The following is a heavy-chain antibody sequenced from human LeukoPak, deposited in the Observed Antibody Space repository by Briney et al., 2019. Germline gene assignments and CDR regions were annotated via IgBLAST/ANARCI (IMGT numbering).Heavy chain of an antibody. Sequence: NPSETLSLTCTVSGGPISSYYWSWIRQPPGKGLGWIGYIYYSGSTNYNPSLKSRVTISVDTSKNQFSLKLSSVTAADTAVYYCARSSRIVATIGFDYWGQGTLVTVSS. V-gene: IGHV4-59*01. CDR3: ARSSRIVATIGFDY. D-gene: IGHD5-12*01. CDR2: IYYSGST. J-gene: IGHJ4*02. CDR1: GGPISSYY.